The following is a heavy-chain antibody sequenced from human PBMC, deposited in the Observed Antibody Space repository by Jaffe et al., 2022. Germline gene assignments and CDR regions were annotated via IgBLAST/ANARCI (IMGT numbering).Heavy chain of an antibody. CDR1: GFSLSTSGVG. D-gene: IGHD3-10*01. CDR2: IYWNDDK. Sequence: QITLKESGPTLVKPTQTLTLTCTFSGFSLSTSGVGVGWIRQPPGKALEWLALIYWNDDKRYSPSLKSRLTITKDTSKNQVVLTMTNMDPVDTATYYCAHLYYYGSGSPDHFDYWGQGTLVTVSS. J-gene: IGHJ4*02. CDR3: AHLYYYGSGSPDHFDY. V-gene: IGHV2-5*01.